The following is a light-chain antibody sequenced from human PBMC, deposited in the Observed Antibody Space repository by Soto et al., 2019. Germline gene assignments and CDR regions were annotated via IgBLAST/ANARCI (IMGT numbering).Light chain of an antibody. CDR2: DAS. J-gene: IGKJ4*01. CDR3: QQYSSWPLT. CDR1: QRSSSRW. V-gene: IGKV3-20*01. Sequence: EIVLTHSPATLSSTPAETATLTCSASQRSSSRWLAWYQQKPGKAPRFLIYDASCRETGVPDRFSGSGSGTDFTLTISRLEPEDFAVYYCQQYSSWPLTFGEGTKVDIK.